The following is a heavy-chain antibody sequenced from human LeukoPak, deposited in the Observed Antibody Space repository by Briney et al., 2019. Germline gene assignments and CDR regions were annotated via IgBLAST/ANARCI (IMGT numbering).Heavy chain of an antibody. J-gene: IGHJ4*02. CDR3: ARDTGGFGELFPDYFDY. Sequence: GGSLRLSCAASGFTFSIYSMNWVRQAPGKGLDWVSSISSSSSYIYYADSVKGRFTISRDNAKNSLYLQMNSLRAEDTAVYYCARDTGGFGELFPDYFDYWGQGTLVTVSS. V-gene: IGHV3-21*01. CDR2: ISSSSSYI. D-gene: IGHD3-10*01. CDR1: GFTFSIYS.